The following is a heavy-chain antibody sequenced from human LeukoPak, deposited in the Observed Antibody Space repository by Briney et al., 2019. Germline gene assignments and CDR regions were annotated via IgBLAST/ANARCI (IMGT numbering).Heavy chain of an antibody. J-gene: IGHJ4*02. CDR2: ISGSGGST. V-gene: IGHV3-23*01. Sequence: GGSLRLSCAASGFTLSSYAMSWVRQAPGEGLEWVSAISGSGGSTYYADSVKGRFTISRDNSKDTLYLQMNSLRAEDTAVYYCAKDRASVLEGLDYWGQGTLVTVSS. CDR3: AKDRASVLEGLDY. D-gene: IGHD1-1*01. CDR1: GFTLSSYA.